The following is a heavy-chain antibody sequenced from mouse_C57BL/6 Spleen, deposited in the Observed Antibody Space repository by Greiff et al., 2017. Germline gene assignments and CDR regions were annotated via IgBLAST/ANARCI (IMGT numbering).Heavy chain of an antibody. D-gene: IGHD1-1*01. CDR3: ARRYYYGSSYDYFDY. V-gene: IGHV5-6*02. CDR2: ISSGGSYT. J-gene: IGHJ2*01. Sequence: EVKLVESGGDLVKPGGSLKLSCAASGFTFSSYGMSWVRQTPDKRLEWVATISSGGSYTYYPDSVKGRFTISRDNAKNTLYLQMSSLKSEETAMYYCARRYYYGSSYDYFDYWGQGTTLTVSS. CDR1: GFTFSSYG.